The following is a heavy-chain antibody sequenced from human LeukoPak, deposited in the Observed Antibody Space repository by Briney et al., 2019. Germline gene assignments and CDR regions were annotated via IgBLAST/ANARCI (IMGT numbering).Heavy chain of an antibody. CDR3: ARDQEGYCSGGSCYGGFDY. V-gene: IGHV3-21*01. D-gene: IGHD2-15*01. CDR1: GFTFSSYS. Sequence: GGSLRLSCAASGFTFSSYSMNWVRQAPGKGLEWVSSVSSSSSYISYADSVKGRFTISRDNPKNSLYLQMNSLRAEDTAVYYCARDQEGYCSGGSCYGGFDYWGQGTLVTVSS. CDR2: VSSSSSYI. J-gene: IGHJ4*02.